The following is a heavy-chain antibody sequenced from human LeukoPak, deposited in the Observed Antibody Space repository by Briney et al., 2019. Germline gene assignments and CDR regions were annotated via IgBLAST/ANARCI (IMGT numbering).Heavy chain of an antibody. J-gene: IGHJ4*02. Sequence: ASVKVSCKASGYTFTSYGISWVRQAPGQVPEWMGWINPNSGGTNYAQKFRGRVTMTRDTSISTVYMELSRLRSDDAAVYYCARDNPAPGNYFAYWGQGTLVTASS. CDR3: ARDNPAPGNYFAY. D-gene: IGHD3-10*01. CDR1: GYTFTSYG. V-gene: IGHV1-2*02. CDR2: INPNSGGT.